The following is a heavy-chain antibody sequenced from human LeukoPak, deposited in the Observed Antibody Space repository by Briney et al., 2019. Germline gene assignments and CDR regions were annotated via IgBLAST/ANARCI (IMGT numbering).Heavy chain of an antibody. CDR2: INHSGST. CDR1: GGSFSGYY. D-gene: IGHD6-13*01. J-gene: IGHJ6*03. Sequence: SETLSLTCAVYGGSFSGYYWSWIRQPPGKGLEWIGEINHSGSTNYNPCLKSRVTISVDTSKNQLSLKLSSVTAADTAVYYCARAGQQSQFRYYYYYMDVWGKGTTVTVSS. V-gene: IGHV4-34*01. CDR3: ARAGQQSQFRYYYYYMDV.